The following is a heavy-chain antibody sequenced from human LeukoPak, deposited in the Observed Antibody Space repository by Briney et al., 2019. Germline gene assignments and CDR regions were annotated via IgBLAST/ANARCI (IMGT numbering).Heavy chain of an antibody. D-gene: IGHD2-2*02. Sequence: GVLRLSCAASGFTFSSYAMSWVRQAPGKGLEWVSAISGSGGSTYYADSVKGRFTISRDNSKNTLYLQMNILRAEDTAVYYCARYIVVVPAAISDLPSPYYYYGMDVWGQGTTVTVSS. CDR2: ISGSGGST. CDR1: GFTFSSYA. V-gene: IGHV3-23*01. CDR3: ARYIVVVPAAISDLPSPYYYYGMDV. J-gene: IGHJ6*02.